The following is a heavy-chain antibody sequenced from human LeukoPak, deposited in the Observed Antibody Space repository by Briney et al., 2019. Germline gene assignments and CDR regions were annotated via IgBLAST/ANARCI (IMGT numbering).Heavy chain of an antibody. J-gene: IGHJ6*03. CDR3: ARGRGRIAAAGDYYYYYYMDV. D-gene: IGHD6-13*01. Sequence: SETLSLTCAVYGGSFSGYYWSWIRQPPGKGLEWIGYIYYSGSTNYNPSLKSRVTISVDTSKNQFSLKLSSVTAADTAVYYCARGRGRIAAAGDYYYYYYMDVWGKGTTVTISS. V-gene: IGHV4-59*01. CDR1: GGSFSGYY. CDR2: IYYSGST.